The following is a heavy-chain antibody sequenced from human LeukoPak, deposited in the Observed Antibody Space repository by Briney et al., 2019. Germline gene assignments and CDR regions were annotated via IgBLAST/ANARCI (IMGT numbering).Heavy chain of an antibody. CDR3: ASWNSSGWYVDY. D-gene: IGHD6-19*01. Sequence: SETLSLTCTVSGGSVSSGSYYWSWIRQPPGKGLEWIGYIYYSGSTNYNPSLKSRVTISVDTSKNQFSLKLSSVTAADTAVYYCASWNSSGWYVDYWGQGTLVTVSS. V-gene: IGHV4-61*01. CDR2: IYYSGST. J-gene: IGHJ4*02. CDR1: GGSVSSGSYY.